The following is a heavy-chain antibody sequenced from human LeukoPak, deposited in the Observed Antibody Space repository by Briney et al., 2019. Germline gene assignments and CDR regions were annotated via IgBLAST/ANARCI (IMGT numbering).Heavy chain of an antibody. V-gene: IGHV4-34*01. CDR3: ARDRYAFDI. Sequence: SETLSLTCAVSGGSFSAYFWRWIRQPPGKGLEWIGDVGHSGSADYNPSLKSRVTISVDTSKNQFSLKLSSVTAADTAVYYCARDRYAFDIWGQGTMVTVSS. CDR2: VGHSGSA. CDR1: GGSFSAYF. J-gene: IGHJ3*02.